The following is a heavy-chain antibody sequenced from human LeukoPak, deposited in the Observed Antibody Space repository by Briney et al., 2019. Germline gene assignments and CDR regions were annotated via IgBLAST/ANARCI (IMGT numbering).Heavy chain of an antibody. Sequence: ASVKVSCKASGYTFTNYAMHWVRQAPGQRLEWVGWISAGNGNTRYSQNFQGRVTITRDTSASTAYMELSSLRSEDTAVYYCARDRQTHYFDSSGFDYWGQGTLVTVSS. CDR3: ARDRQTHYFDSSGFDY. CDR2: ISAGNGNT. D-gene: IGHD3-22*01. J-gene: IGHJ4*02. CDR1: GYTFTNYA. V-gene: IGHV1-3*01.